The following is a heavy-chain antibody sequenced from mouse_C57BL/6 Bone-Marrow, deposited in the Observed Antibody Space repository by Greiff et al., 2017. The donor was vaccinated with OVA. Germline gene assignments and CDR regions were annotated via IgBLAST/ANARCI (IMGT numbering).Heavy chain of an antibody. CDR1: GFTFSSYA. CDR3: ARDDYGSSNYAMDY. J-gene: IGHJ4*01. D-gene: IGHD1-1*01. CDR2: ISDGGSYT. Sequence: EVKLVESGGGLVKPGGSLKLSCAASGFTFSSYAMSWVRQTPEKRLEWVATISDGGSYTYYPDNVKGRFTISRDNAKNNLYLQMSHLKSEDTAMYYCARDDYGSSNYAMDYWGQGTSVTVSS. V-gene: IGHV5-4*01.